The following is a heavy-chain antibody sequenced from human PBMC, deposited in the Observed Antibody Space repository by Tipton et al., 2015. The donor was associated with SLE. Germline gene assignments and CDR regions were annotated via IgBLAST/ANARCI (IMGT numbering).Heavy chain of an antibody. V-gene: IGHV3-53*04. CDR3: AREGSAAGRYFDL. CDR1: GFTVSSNY. D-gene: IGHD6-13*01. CDR2: IYSGGST. Sequence: SLRLSCAASGFTVSSNYMSWVRRAPGKGLEWVSVIYSGGSTYYADSVKGRFTISRHNSKNTLYLQMNSLRAEDTAVYYCAREGSAAGRYFDLWGRGTLVTVS. J-gene: IGHJ2*01.